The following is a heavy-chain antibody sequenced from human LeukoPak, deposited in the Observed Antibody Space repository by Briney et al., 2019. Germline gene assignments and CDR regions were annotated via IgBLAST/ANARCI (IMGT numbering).Heavy chain of an antibody. CDR2: VNLDGSQK. D-gene: IGHD3-10*01. V-gene: IGHV3-7*01. CDR1: GFIFPNYW. Sequence: GGSPRLSCAASGFIFPNYWMTWVRQAPGKGLEWVANVNLDGSQKYYLDSVKGRFTISRDNAKNSLYLQMNSLRAEDTGVYYCAKFGHYYMDVWGKGTTVTVSS. CDR3: AKFGHYYMDV. J-gene: IGHJ6*03.